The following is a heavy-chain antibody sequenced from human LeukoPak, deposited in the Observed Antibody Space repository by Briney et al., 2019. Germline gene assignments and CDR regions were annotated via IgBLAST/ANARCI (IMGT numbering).Heavy chain of an antibody. J-gene: IGHJ5*02. D-gene: IGHD1-26*01. CDR2: IHPGDSDT. V-gene: IGHV5-51*01. CDR3: ARHPIVGASQSWFDP. CDR1: GYSFTSYW. Sequence: GESLKISCKGSGYSFTSYWIAWVRQMPGKGLEWMGIIHPGDSDTRYSPSFEGQVTISADKSISTAYLQWSSLTASDTAIYYCARHPIVGASQSWFDPWGQGTLVTVSS.